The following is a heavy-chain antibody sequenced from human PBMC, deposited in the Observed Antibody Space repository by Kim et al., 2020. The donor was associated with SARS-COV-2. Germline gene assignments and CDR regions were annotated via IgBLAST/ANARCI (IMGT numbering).Heavy chain of an antibody. V-gene: IGHV3-23*01. D-gene: IGHD3-10*01. Sequence: GGSLRLSCAAYGFTLSSYAMSWVRQAPGKGLEWVSAISGSGGSTYYADSVKGRFTISRDNSKNTLYLQMNSLRAEDTAVYYCAKDVLLWFGELLKYNWFDPWGQGALVAVSS. J-gene: IGHJ5*02. CDR2: ISGSGGST. CDR3: AKDVLLWFGELLKYNWFDP. CDR1: GFTLSSYA.